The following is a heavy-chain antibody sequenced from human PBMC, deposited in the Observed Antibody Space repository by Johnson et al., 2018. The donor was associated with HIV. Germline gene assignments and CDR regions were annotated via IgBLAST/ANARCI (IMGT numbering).Heavy chain of an antibody. V-gene: IGHV3-9*01. CDR3: AKGSAHDAFDI. J-gene: IGHJ3*02. Sequence: VQLVESGGGLVQPGRSPRLSCAASGFTFDDYGMSWVRQTPGKGLEWVSGINWNSGSIGYADSVKGRFTISRDNAKNSLYLQMNSLRAEDTALYYCAKGSAHDAFDIWGQGTMVTV. CDR2: INWNSGSI. CDR1: GFTFDDYG.